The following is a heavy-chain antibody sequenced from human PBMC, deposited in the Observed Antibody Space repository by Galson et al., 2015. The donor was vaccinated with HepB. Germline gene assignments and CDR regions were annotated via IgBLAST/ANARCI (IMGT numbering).Heavy chain of an antibody. CDR2: IWYDGSNK. J-gene: IGHJ6*02. CDR1: GFMFSSYG. D-gene: IGHD5-18*01. V-gene: IGHV3-33*01. Sequence: SLRLSCAPSGFMFSSYGMHWVRQAPGKGLEWVAVIWYDGSNKYYADSVRGRFTVSRDNSKNTLYLQMNSLRAEDTAVYYCARGGLGGYNYGYFYYGMDAWGQGITVTVSS. CDR3: ARGGLGGYNYGYFYYGMDA.